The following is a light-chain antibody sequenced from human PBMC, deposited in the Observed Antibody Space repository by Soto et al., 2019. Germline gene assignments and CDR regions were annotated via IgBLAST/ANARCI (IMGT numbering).Light chain of an antibody. V-gene: IGLV2-14*01. CDR1: SSDIGGYNY. J-gene: IGLJ1*01. CDR2: EVS. Sequence: QSALTQPASVSGSPGQSITISCTGTSSDIGGYNYVSWYQQHPGKVPKLIIFEVSTRPSGVSNRFSGSKSGNTASLTISGLQADDEADYYCSSFTTSTTIYVFGTGTKVTVL. CDR3: SSFTTSTTIYV.